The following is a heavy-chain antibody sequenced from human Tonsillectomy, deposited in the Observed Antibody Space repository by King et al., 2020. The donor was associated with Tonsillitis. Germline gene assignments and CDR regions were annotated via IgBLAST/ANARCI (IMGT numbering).Heavy chain of an antibody. D-gene: IGHD7-27*01. V-gene: IGHV3-73*01. CDR2: IRSKANSYAT. CDR1: GFTFSGSA. J-gene: IGHJ4*02. CDR3: TRSETGVFDY. Sequence: VQLVESGGGLVQPGGSLKLSCAASGFTFSGSAMHWVRQASGKGLEWVGRIRSKANSYATADAASVKGRFTISRDDSKNTAYLQMNSLKTEDTAVYYCTRSETGVFDYWGQGTLVTVSS.